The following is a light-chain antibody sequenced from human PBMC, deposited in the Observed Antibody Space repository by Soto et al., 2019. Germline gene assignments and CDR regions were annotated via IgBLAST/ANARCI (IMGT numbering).Light chain of an antibody. Sequence: EIVLTQSPATLSLSPGERATLSCRASQSVSSYLAWYQQTPGQAPRLLIYDASNRATGVPARFSGSESGTDFTLTISSLEPEDFAVYYCQQRSNWPPITGGQGTRLEIK. CDR2: DAS. J-gene: IGKJ5*01. CDR1: QSVSSY. CDR3: QQRSNWPPIT. V-gene: IGKV3-11*01.